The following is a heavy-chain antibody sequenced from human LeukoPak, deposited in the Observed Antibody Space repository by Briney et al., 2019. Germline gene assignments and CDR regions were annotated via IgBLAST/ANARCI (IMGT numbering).Heavy chain of an antibody. V-gene: IGHV3-23*01. CDR3: AKGGRGFRFDY. Sequence: GGSLRLSCAAPGFTFSNYAMSWVRQAPGKGLEWVSGISGDGDITYYADSVKGRFTISRDNFKNTLSLQMNSLRAEDTAVYYCAKGGRGFRFDYWAQGTLVTVSS. J-gene: IGHJ4*02. CDR2: ISGDGDIT. CDR1: GFTFSNYA. D-gene: IGHD3-10*01.